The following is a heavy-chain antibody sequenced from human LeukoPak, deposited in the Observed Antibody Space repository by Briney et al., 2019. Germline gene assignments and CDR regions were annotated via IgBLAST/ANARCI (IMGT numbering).Heavy chain of an antibody. V-gene: IGHV3-11*04. CDR2: ISSSGSTI. Sequence: GSLRLSCAASGFTFSDYYMSWIRQAPGKGLEWVSYISSSGSTIYYADSVKGRFTISRDNAKNSLYLQMNSLRAEDTAVYYCASDVGYDSWFDPWGQGTLVTVSS. J-gene: IGHJ5*02. CDR3: ASDVGYDSWFDP. CDR1: GFTFSDYY. D-gene: IGHD3-3*01.